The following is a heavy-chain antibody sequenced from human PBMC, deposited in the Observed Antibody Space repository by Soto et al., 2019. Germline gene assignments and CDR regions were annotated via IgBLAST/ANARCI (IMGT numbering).Heavy chain of an antibody. V-gene: IGHV3-7*01. Sequence: GTLRLSGAASVFTFSSYWLSWIRQAPGKGLEWVANIKQDGSEKYYVDSVKGRFTISRDNAENSLYLQMNSLRADDTAVYHCARGLGANWFDPWGQGILVTVSS. D-gene: IGHD1-26*01. J-gene: IGHJ5*02. CDR3: ARGLGANWFDP. CDR2: IKQDGSEK. CDR1: VFTFSSYW.